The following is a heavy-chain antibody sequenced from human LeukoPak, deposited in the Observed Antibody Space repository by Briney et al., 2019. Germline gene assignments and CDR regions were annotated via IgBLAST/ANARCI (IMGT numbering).Heavy chain of an antibody. CDR1: GYTFTSYA. J-gene: IGHJ4*02. D-gene: IGHD6-19*01. V-gene: IGHV7-4-1*02. Sequence: ASVKVSCKASGYTFTSYAMNWVRQAPGQGLEWMGWINTNTGNPTYAQGFTGRFVFSLDTSVSTAYLQISSLKVDDTAVYYCAAGYSSGWGVGIDYWGQGTLVTVSS. CDR3: AAGYSSGWGVGIDY. CDR2: INTNTGNP.